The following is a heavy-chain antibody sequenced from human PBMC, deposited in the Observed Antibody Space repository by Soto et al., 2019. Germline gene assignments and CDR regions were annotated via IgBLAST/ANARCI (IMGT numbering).Heavy chain of an antibody. Sequence: ASVKVSCKTSGDTFTNFGISWVRQAPGQGLEWMGWIATYNSNRNYAQKFQGRLTLTTDTSTSTAYMELKSLRYDDTAVYYCATVLRGVVNWFDPWGQGTLVTVSS. V-gene: IGHV1-18*01. D-gene: IGHD3-10*01. J-gene: IGHJ5*02. CDR1: GDTFTNFG. CDR2: IATYNSNR. CDR3: ATVLRGVVNWFDP.